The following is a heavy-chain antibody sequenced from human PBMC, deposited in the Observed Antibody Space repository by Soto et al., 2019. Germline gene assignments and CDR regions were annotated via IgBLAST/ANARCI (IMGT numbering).Heavy chain of an antibody. CDR1: GFTFSSYA. D-gene: IGHD3-9*01. CDR3: ARDWETSATGLIDS. CDR2: TSYDGSNK. Sequence: HPGGALRLSCGASGFTFSSYALHWFRQAPGKGLEWVAVTSYDGSNKYYADSVEGRFTISRDNSKNTLYLQTSSLTTEDTAMYYCARDWETSATGLIDSWGQGTLVTVSS. J-gene: IGHJ4*02. V-gene: IGHV3-30-3*01.